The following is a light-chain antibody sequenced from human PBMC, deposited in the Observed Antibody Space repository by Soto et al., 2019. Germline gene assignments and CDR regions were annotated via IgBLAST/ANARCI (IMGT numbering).Light chain of an antibody. CDR2: GAS. CDR3: QQYGTLPFT. V-gene: IGKV3-20*01. J-gene: IGKJ3*01. Sequence: EIVLTQSPGTLSLSPGEGAALSCRASQSVTSSYLAWYQQKPGQAPSLLIYGASSKATGIPERFSGSGSGTDFTLTISSLEPEDFAVYYCQQYGTLPFTFGPGTKVDIK. CDR1: QSVTSSY.